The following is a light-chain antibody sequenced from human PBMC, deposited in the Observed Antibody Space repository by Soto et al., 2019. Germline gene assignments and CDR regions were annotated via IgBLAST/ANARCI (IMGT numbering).Light chain of an antibody. CDR1: HSFNNW. CDR3: QQYNSYSWT. J-gene: IGKJ1*01. CDR2: RAT. V-gene: IGKV1-5*03. Sequence: DIQMTQSPSTLSASVGDTVTITCRASHSFNNWLAWYQQKPGGAPKFLIYRATTLERGVSSRFSGGGSGTEFTLTISSLQPDDSATYYCQQYNSYSWTFGQGIKVEIK.